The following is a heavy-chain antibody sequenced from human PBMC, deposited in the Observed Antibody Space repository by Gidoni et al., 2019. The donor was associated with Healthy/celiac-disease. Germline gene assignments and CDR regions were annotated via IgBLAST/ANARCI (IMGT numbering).Heavy chain of an antibody. J-gene: IGHJ4*02. CDR1: GGSISSYY. CDR2: IYYSGST. Sequence: QVQLQESGPGLGKPWETLSLTGTVSGGSISSYYWSWIRQPPGKGLEWIGYIYYSGSTNYNPSLKSRVTISVDTSKNQFSLKLSSVTAADTAVYYCARGRGYNDYWGQGTLVTVSS. V-gene: IGHV4-59*01. CDR3: ARGRGYNDY. D-gene: IGHD5-12*01.